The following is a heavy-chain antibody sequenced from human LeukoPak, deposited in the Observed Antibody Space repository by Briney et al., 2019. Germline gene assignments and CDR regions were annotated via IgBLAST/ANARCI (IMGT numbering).Heavy chain of an antibody. CDR2: ISGSGGIT. V-gene: IGHV3-23*01. CDR1: GFTFSSHA. J-gene: IGHJ6*02. CDR3: AKDWGLGDYYYYAMDV. Sequence: GGSLRLSCAASGFTFSSHAMSWVRQAPGKGLEWVSVISGSGGITHYADSMKGRYTISRDNSKNTLYLQMSSLRAEDTAVYYCAKDWGLGDYYYYAMDVWGQGTTVTVTS. D-gene: IGHD3-16*01.